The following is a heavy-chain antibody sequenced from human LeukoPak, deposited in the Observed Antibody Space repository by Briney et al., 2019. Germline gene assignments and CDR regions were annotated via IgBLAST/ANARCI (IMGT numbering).Heavy chain of an antibody. CDR3: ARATMVRTEYYFDY. CDR2: INHSGST. V-gene: IGHV4-34*01. CDR1: GGSFSGYY. D-gene: IGHD3-10*01. J-gene: IGHJ4*02. Sequence: SETLSLICAVYGGSFSGYYWSWIRQPPGKGLEWIGEINHSGSTNYNPSLKSRVTISVDTSKNQFSLELSSVTAADTAVYYCARATMVRTEYYFDYWGQGTLVTVSS.